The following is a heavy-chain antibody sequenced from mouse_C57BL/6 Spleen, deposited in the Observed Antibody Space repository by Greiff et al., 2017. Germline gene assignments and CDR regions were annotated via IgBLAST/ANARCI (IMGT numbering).Heavy chain of an antibody. CDR3: ARVYGYDYAMDY. V-gene: IGHV5-17*01. CDR2: ISSGSSTI. Sequence: EVMLVESGGGLVKPGGSLKLSCAASGFTFSDYGMHWVRQAPETGLEWVAYISSGSSTIYYADTVKGRFTISRDNAKNTLFLQMTSLRSEDTVMYYCARVYGYDYAMDYWGQGTSVTVSS. CDR1: GFTFSDYG. J-gene: IGHJ4*01. D-gene: IGHD2-2*01.